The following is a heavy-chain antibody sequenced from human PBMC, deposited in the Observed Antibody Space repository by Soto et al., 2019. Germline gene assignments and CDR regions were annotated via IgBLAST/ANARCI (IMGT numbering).Heavy chain of an antibody. V-gene: IGHV4-59*01. CDR2: VAYSGTT. CDR1: PGSISSSY. D-gene: IGHD6-6*01. J-gene: IGHJ4*02. Sequence: QEQLQESGPGLVKPLETLTLSCTVSPGSISSSYWSWIRQPPGKGLEWIGHVAYSGTTKYNPSLKGRGSISVSPSKRQFSLRLSSVTAADTAVYYCAREAQDYYFDYWGQGILVTVSS. CDR3: AREAQDYYFDY.